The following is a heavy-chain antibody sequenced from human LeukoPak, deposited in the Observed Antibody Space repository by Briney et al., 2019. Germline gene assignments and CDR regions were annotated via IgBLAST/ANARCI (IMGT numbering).Heavy chain of an antibody. Sequence: PSETLSLTCTVSGGSIRSYWSWIRQPAGKGLEWIGYFYYSGSTNYNPSLKSRVTTSVDTSKNQFSLKLSSVTAADTAVYYCARIPLIAAGKNWFDPWGQGTLVTVSS. CDR2: FYYSGST. D-gene: IGHD6-13*01. CDR3: ARIPLIAAGKNWFDP. V-gene: IGHV4-59*01. CDR1: GGSIRSY. J-gene: IGHJ5*02.